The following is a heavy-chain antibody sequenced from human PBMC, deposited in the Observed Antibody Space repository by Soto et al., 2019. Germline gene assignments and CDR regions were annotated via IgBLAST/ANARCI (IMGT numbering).Heavy chain of an antibody. CDR3: VRPIPDIAARQRLYYGMDV. V-gene: IGHV1-69*05. J-gene: IGHJ6*02. Sequence: VQLVQSGAEVKKPGASVKVSCKASGGTFSSYAISWLRQAPGQGLERMGGIIPIFGTANYAQKFKGRVTITSDESTSTAYMERSSLRSEDTAVYYCVRPIPDIAARQRLYYGMDVWGQGTTVTVSS. CDR2: IIPIFGTA. CDR1: GGTFSSYA. D-gene: IGHD6-6*01.